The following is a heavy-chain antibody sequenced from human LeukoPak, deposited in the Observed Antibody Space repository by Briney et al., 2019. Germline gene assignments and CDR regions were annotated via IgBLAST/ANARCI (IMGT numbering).Heavy chain of an antibody. Sequence: VASVEVSCKASGYTFTSYAMHWVRQAPGQRLEWMGWINAGNGNTKYSQKFQGRVTITRGTSASTAYMELSSLRSEDTAVYYCAGIMAGTEFDYWGQGTLVTVSS. D-gene: IGHD6-19*01. V-gene: IGHV1-3*01. J-gene: IGHJ4*02. CDR3: AGIMAGTEFDY. CDR1: GYTFTSYA. CDR2: INAGNGNT.